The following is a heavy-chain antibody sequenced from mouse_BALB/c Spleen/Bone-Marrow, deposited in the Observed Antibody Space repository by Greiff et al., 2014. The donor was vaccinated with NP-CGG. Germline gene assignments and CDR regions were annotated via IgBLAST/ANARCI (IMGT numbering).Heavy chain of an antibody. CDR3: ALYGNYAGN. CDR1: GYAFSSYW. J-gene: IGHJ3*01. D-gene: IGHD2-1*01. CDR2: IYPGDGDT. V-gene: IGHV1-80*01. Sequence: VKLVESGAELVRPGSSVKISCKASGYAFSSYWMNWVKQRPGQGLEWIGQIYPGDGDTNYNGKFKGKATLTADKSSSTAYMQLSSLTSEGSAVYFCALYGNYAGNWGQGTLVTVSA.